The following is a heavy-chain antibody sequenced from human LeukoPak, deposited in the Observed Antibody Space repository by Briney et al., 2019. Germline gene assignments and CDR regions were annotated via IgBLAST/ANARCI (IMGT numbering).Heavy chain of an antibody. CDR1: GGSISSYY. Sequence: SETLSLTCTVSGGSISSYYWSWIRQPPGKGLEWIGYIYYSGSTNYNPSLKSRVTISVDTSKNQFSLKLSSVTAADTAVYYCARGIAVAVPSVGYWGQGTLVTVSS. D-gene: IGHD6-19*01. CDR2: IYYSGST. CDR3: ARGIAVAVPSVGY. J-gene: IGHJ4*02. V-gene: IGHV4-59*01.